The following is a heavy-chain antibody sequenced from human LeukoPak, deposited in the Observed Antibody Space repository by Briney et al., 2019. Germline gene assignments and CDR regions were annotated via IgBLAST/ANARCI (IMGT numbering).Heavy chain of an antibody. CDR3: ASAPDCTNGVCYTRYFDY. CDR2: INHSGST. D-gene: IGHD2-8*01. V-gene: IGHV4-34*01. CDR1: GGSFSGYY. J-gene: IGHJ4*02. Sequence: PSETLSLTCAVYGGSFSGYYWSWIRQPPGKGLERIGEINHSGSTNYNPSLKSRVTISVDTSKNQFSLKLSSVTAADTAVYYCASAPDCTNGVCYTRYFDYWGQGTLVTVSS.